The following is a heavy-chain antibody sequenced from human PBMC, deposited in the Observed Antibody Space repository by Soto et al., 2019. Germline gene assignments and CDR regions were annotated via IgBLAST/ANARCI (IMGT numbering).Heavy chain of an antibody. V-gene: IGHV3-48*01. CDR2: INYSGDSV. Sequence: GGSLRLSCAASGFIFSGYTMNWVRQAPGKGLEWLSFINYSGDSVYYADSVKGRFTISRDNAKNSLYLQMNSLRAEDTALYYCVRDWNFAFDYWGQGTLVTVSS. J-gene: IGHJ4*02. D-gene: IGHD1-1*01. CDR1: GFIFSGYT. CDR3: VRDWNFAFDY.